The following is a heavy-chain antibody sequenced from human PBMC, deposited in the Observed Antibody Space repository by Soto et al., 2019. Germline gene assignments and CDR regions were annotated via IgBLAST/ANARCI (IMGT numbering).Heavy chain of an antibody. J-gene: IGHJ4*02. Sequence: EVQLVESGGGLVQPGGSLRLSCAASGFTFSHAGMSWVRQAPGKGLEWVAGIRSNSDGGTSDYAEPAKGSFTISRDDSKNTLYLQMNSLTADDTAVYYCTTEGDGYSHYGLGYWGQGTLVIVSS. V-gene: IGHV3-15*01. CDR3: TTEGDGYSHYGLGY. D-gene: IGHD3-10*01. CDR2: IRSNSDGGTS. CDR1: GFTFSHAG.